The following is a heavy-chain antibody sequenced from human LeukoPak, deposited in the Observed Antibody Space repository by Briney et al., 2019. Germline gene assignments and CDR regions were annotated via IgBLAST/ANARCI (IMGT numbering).Heavy chain of an antibody. CDR3: ATSHIAARFDY. D-gene: IGHD6-6*01. CDR2: IYPGDSDT. J-gene: IGHJ4*02. CDR1: GYSFTSYW. V-gene: IGHV5-51*01. Sequence: GESLKISCKGYGYSFTSYWIGWVRQMPGKGLAWMGIIYPGDSDTRYSPSFQGQVTISADKSISTAYLQWSSLKASDTAMYYRATSHIAARFDYWGQGTLVTVSS.